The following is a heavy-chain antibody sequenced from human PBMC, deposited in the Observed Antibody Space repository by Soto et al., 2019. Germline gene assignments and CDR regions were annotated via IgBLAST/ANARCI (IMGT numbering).Heavy chain of an antibody. V-gene: IGHV1-3*01. D-gene: IGHD4-4*01. CDR3: AISSNWDRPFDF. CDR2: INVGNGDT. J-gene: IGHJ4*02. CDR1: GHTFTTYG. Sequence: GASVKVSCKASGHTFTTYGLHCVRQAPGQGLAWMGWINVGNGDTKYSQEFQGRVTISRDTSANTVYMELTDLRFEDTAIYYCAISSNWDRPFDFWGQGTLVTVSS.